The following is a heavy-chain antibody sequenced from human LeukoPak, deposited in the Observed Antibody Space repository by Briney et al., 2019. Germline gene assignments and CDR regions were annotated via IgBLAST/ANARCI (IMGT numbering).Heavy chain of an antibody. CDR2: IYYSGST. J-gene: IGHJ4*02. D-gene: IGHD1-26*01. CDR1: GASISSSSYY. V-gene: IGHV4-39*01. CDR3: ARKAVGPTSNFFDY. Sequence: SETLSLTCTVSGASISSSSYYWGWIRQPPGKGLEWIGSIYYSGSTYYNPSLKSRVTISVDTSKNQFSLKLSSVTAADTAVYYCARKAVGPTSNFFDYWGQGTLVTVSS.